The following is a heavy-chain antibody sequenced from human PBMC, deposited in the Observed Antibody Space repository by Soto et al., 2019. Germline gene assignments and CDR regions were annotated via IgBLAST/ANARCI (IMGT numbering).Heavy chain of an antibody. CDR1: GFTFSSYA. CDR3: AKAIRSIAARSLTSPGNY. Sequence: EVQLLESGGGLVQPGGSLRLSCAASGFTFSSYAMSWVRQAPGKGLEWVSAISGSGGSTYYADSVKGRFTISRDNSKNTLYLQMNSLRAEDTAVYYCAKAIRSIAARSLTSPGNYWGQGTLVTVSS. J-gene: IGHJ4*02. V-gene: IGHV3-23*01. D-gene: IGHD6-6*01. CDR2: ISGSGGST.